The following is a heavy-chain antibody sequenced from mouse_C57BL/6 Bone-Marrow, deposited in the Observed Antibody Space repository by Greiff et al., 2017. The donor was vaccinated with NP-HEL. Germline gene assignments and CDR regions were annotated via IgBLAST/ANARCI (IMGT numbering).Heavy chain of an antibody. Sequence: EVQVVESGGGLVKPGGSLKLSCAASGFTFSSYAMSWVRQTPEKRLEWVATISDGGSYTYYPDNVKGRFTISRDNAKNNLYLQMSHLKSEDTAMYYCASRTTTVVAPGFAYWGQGTLVTVSA. CDR2: ISDGGSYT. CDR3: ASRTTTVVAPGFAY. J-gene: IGHJ3*01. V-gene: IGHV5-4*01. D-gene: IGHD1-1*01. CDR1: GFTFSSYA.